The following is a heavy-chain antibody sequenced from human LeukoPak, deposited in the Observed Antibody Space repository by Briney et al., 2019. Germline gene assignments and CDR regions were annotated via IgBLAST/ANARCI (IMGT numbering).Heavy chain of an antibody. V-gene: IGHV3-23*01. J-gene: IGHJ6*04. Sequence: PGGSLRLSCAASGFTFSSYGMSGVRQAPGKGLEWVSAISGSGGSSNYADSMKGRFTISRDNSKNTLYLKMNSLRAEDTAVYYCAKNYYGSGPPLLDVWGKGTTVTISS. D-gene: IGHD3-10*01. CDR3: AKNYYGSGPPLLDV. CDR2: ISGSGGSS. CDR1: GFTFSSYG.